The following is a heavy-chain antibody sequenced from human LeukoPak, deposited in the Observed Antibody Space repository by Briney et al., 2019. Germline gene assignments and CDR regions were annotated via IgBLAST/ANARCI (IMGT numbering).Heavy chain of an antibody. CDR2: INPSGGST. J-gene: IGHJ5*02. CDR1: GYTFTSYY. D-gene: IGHD3-9*01. Sequence: AASVKVSCKASGYTFTSYYMHWVRQAPGQGLEWMGIINPSGGSTSYAQKFQGRVTMTRDMSTSTVYMELSSLRSEDTAVYYCARRAYYDILTGSNWFDPWGQGTLVTVSS. CDR3: ARRAYYDILTGSNWFDP. V-gene: IGHV1-46*01.